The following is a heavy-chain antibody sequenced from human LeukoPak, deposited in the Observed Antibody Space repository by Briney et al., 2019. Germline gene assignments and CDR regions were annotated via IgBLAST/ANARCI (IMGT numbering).Heavy chain of an antibody. J-gene: IGHJ4*02. CDR1: GYTFTGYY. CDR3: ARDLVHGDDFDY. V-gene: IGHV1-2*06. D-gene: IGHD4-17*01. CDR2: INPNSGGT. Sequence: ASVKASCKASGYTFTGYYMHWVRQAPGQGLEWMGRINPNSGGTNYAQKFQGRVTMTRDTSISTAYMELSRLRSDDTAVYYCARDLVHGDDFDYWGQGTLVTVSS.